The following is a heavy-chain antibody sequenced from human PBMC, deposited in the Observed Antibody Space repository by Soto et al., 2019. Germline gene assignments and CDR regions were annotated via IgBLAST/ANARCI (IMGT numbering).Heavy chain of an antibody. CDR1: GFTFTSYA. CDR3: AKAGFSSSCSPTYFDY. D-gene: IGHD6-13*01. J-gene: IGHJ4*02. CDR2: ISGTGYNT. V-gene: IGHV3-23*01. Sequence: EVQLLESGGGLVQPGGSLRLSCAASGFTFTSYAMNWVRLAPGKGLEWVSAISGTGYNTYYADSVKGRFTISRDNTKNTLYLQMNSLRAEDTAVYYCAKAGFSSSCSPTYFDYWGQGTLVTVSS.